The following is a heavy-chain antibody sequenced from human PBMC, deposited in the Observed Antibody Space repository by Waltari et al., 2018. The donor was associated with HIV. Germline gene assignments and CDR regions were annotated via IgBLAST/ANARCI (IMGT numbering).Heavy chain of an antibody. CDR1: GGSISSSNW. CDR3: ARDRRGGGTTFGYYYGMDV. V-gene: IGHV4-4*02. D-gene: IGHD1-7*01. CDR2: IYHSGST. J-gene: IGHJ6*02. Sequence: QVQLQESGPGLVKPSGTLSLTCAVSGGSISSSNWWSWVRQPPGKGLEWIGEIYHSGSTNYNPSLKSRVTISVDKSKNQFSLKLSSVTAADTAVYYCARDRRGGGTTFGYYYGMDVWGQGTTVTVSS.